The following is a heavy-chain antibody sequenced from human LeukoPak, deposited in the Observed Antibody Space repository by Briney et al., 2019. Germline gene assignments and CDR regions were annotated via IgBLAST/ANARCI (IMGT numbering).Heavy chain of an antibody. V-gene: IGHV3-49*03. Sequence: GGSLRLSCTASGFTFGDYAMSWLRQAPGKGLEWVGFIRSKAYGGTTEYAASVKGRFTISRDDSKSIAYLQMNSLKTEDTAVYYCTRAASSSGLPSCWGQGTLVTVSS. CDR1: GFTFGDYA. J-gene: IGHJ4*02. CDR2: IRSKAYGGTT. D-gene: IGHD3-22*01. CDR3: TRAASSSGLPSC.